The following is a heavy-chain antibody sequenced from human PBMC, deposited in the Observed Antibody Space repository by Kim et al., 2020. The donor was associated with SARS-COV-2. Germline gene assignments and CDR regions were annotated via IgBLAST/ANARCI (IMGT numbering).Heavy chain of an antibody. J-gene: IGHJ6*02. Sequence: ASVKVSCKASGYTFTSYYMHWVRQAPGQGLEWMGIINPSGGSTSYAQKFQGRVTMTRDTSTSTVYMELSSLRSEDTAVYYCARDLSTYSSWWYYYYGMDVWGQGTTVTVSS. V-gene: IGHV1-46*01. D-gene: IGHD6-19*01. CDR2: INPSGGST. CDR3: ARDLSTYSSWWYYYYGMDV. CDR1: GYTFTSYY.